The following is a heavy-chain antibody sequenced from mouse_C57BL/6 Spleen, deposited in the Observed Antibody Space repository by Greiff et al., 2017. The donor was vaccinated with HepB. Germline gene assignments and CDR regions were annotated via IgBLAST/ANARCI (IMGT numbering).Heavy chain of an antibody. CDR1: GYTFTDYY. V-gene: IGHV1-26*01. J-gene: IGHJ1*03. Sequence: EVQLQQSGPELVKPGASVKISCKASGYTFTDYYMNWVKQSHGKSLEWIGDINPNNGGTSYNQKFKGKATLTVDKSSSTAYMELRSLTSEDSAVYYCARPFITYWYFYVWGTGTTVTVSS. CDR2: INPNNGGT. D-gene: IGHD1-1*01. CDR3: ARPFITYWYFYV.